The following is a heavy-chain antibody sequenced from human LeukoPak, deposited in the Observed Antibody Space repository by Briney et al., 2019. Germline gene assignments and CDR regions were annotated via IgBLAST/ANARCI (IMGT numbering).Heavy chain of an antibody. V-gene: IGHV3-20*04. CDR2: INWNGGST. CDR3: ARAWIDYGDLLPFDY. Sequence: PGGSLRLSCAASGFTFGDYGMSWVRQAPGKGLEWVSGINWNGGSTGYADSVKGRFTISRDNAKNSLYLQMNSLRAEDTALYYRARAWIDYGDLLPFDYWGQGTLVTVSS. D-gene: IGHD4-17*01. J-gene: IGHJ4*02. CDR1: GFTFGDYG.